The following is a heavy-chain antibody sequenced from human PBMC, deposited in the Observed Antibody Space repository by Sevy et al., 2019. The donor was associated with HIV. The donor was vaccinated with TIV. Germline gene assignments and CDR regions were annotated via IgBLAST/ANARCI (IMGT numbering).Heavy chain of an antibody. CDR3: AKANYYDSSGTGYYFDY. CDR1: GFTFDDYA. Sequence: GGSLRLSCAASGFTFDDYAMHWVRQAPGKGLEWVSGISWNSGSIGYADSVKGRLTISRDNAKNSLYLQMNSLRAEDTALYYCAKANYYDSSGTGYYFDYWGQGTLVTVSS. V-gene: IGHV3-9*01. J-gene: IGHJ4*02. D-gene: IGHD3-22*01. CDR2: ISWNSGSI.